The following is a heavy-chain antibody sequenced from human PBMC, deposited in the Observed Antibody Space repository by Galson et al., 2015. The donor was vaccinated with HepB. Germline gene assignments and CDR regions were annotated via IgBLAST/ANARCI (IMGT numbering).Heavy chain of an antibody. V-gene: IGHV1-3*01. Sequence: SVKVSCKASGYTFTSYAMHWVRQAPGQRLEWMGWINAGNGNTKYSQKFQGRVTITRDTSASTAYMELSSLRSEDTAVYYCARVRFVGDYYDSSGYYYVGFGSGMDVWGQGTAVTVSS. CDR2: INAGNGNT. J-gene: IGHJ6*02. D-gene: IGHD3-22*01. CDR1: GYTFTSYA. CDR3: ARVRFVGDYYDSSGYYYVGFGSGMDV.